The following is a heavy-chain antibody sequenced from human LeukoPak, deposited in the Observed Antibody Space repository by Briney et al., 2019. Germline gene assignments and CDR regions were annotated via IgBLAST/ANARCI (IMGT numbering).Heavy chain of an antibody. V-gene: IGHV1-2*02. J-gene: IGHJ4*02. CDR1: GYTFTGYY. CDR3: ARDNGAYSSPSRGY. CDR2: INPNSGGT. Sequence: GASVKVSCKASGYTFTGYYMHWVRQAPGQGLEWMGWINPNSGGTNYAQKFQGRVTMTRDTSISTAYMELSRLRSDDTAVYYCARDNGAYSSPSRGYWGQGTLVTVSS. D-gene: IGHD6-13*01.